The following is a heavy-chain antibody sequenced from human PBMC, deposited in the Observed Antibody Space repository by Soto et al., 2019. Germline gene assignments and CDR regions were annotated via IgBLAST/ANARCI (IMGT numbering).Heavy chain of an antibody. D-gene: IGHD5-18*01. Sequence: SETLSLTCTVSGGSISSGGYYWSWIRQHPGKGLEWIGYIYYSGSTYYNPSLKSRVTISVDTSKNQFSLKLSSVTAADTAVYYCARDQGDTAMATHAFDIWGQGTMVTVSS. CDR1: GGSISSGGYY. CDR3: ARDQGDTAMATHAFDI. CDR2: IYYSGST. J-gene: IGHJ3*02. V-gene: IGHV4-31*03.